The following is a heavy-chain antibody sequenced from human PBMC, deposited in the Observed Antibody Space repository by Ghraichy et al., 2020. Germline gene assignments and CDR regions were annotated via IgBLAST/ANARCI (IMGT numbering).Heavy chain of an antibody. D-gene: IGHD6-19*01. CDR1: GFTFSNYG. Sequence: GGSLRLSCAASGFTFSNYGMHCVPQAPGKGLEWVAVISYDGSDKYYADSVTGQFTISRDNSKNTLYLQMNSLRAEDTAVYYCAKEVSSGWYVPNDYWGQGTLVTFSS. V-gene: IGHV3-30*18. CDR2: ISYDGSDK. CDR3: AKEVSSGWYVPNDY. J-gene: IGHJ4*02.